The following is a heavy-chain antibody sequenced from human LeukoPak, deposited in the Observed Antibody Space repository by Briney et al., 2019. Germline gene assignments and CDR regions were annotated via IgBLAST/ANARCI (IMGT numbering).Heavy chain of an antibody. CDR1: GFTFSSNS. Sequence: PGGSLRVSCAASGFTFSSNSMNCVRQAPGKGLEWVSSISSSSSYIYYADSVKGRFTISRDNAKNSLYLQMNSLRAEDTAVYYCARDLSRYGDYIYYWGQGTLVTVSS. V-gene: IGHV3-21*01. CDR2: ISSSSSYI. D-gene: IGHD4-17*01. CDR3: ARDLSRYGDYIYY. J-gene: IGHJ4*02.